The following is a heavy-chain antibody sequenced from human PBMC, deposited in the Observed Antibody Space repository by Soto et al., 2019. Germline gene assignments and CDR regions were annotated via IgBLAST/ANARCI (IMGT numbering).Heavy chain of an antibody. CDR1: GGSISSYY. CDR2: IYYSGIT. V-gene: IGHV4-59*01. J-gene: IGHJ6*02. CDR3: ARYSSSLYGMDV. Sequence: SETLSLTCTVSGGSISSYYWSWIRQPPGKGLEWIGYIYYSGITNYNPSLKSRVTISVDTSKNQFSLKLSSVTAADTAVYYCARYSSSLYGMDVWGQGTTVTVSS. D-gene: IGHD6-19*01.